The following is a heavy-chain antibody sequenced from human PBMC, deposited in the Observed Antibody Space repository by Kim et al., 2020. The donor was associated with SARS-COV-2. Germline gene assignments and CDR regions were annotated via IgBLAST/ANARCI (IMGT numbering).Heavy chain of an antibody. Sequence: VKGRFTISRDDSKTTAYLQMNSLKTEDTAVYYCTRVPGPTLAFWDTFDIWGQGTMVTVSS. J-gene: IGHJ3*02. D-gene: IGHD1-1*01. V-gene: IGHV3-73*01. CDR3: TRVPGPTLAFWDTFDI.